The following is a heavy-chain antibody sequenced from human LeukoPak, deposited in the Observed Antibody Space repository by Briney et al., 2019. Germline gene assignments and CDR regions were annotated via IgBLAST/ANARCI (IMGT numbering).Heavy chain of an antibody. CDR2: IKQDGSEK. CDR1: GFTFSSYW. Sequence: GGSLRLSCAASGFTFSSYWMSWVRQAPGKGLEWVASIKQDGSEKYYVDSVKGRFTISRDNAKNSLYLQMNSLRAEDTAVYYCARQGNYYYMDVWGKGTTVTVSS. V-gene: IGHV3-7*01. CDR3: ARQGNYYYMDV. J-gene: IGHJ6*03.